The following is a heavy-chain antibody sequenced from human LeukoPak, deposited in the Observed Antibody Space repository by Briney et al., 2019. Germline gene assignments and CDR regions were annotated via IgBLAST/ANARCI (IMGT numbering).Heavy chain of an antibody. CDR3: ARRGKSAFDV. D-gene: IGHD3-16*01. J-gene: IGHJ3*01. V-gene: IGHV5-51*01. CDR2: IHPVDSHT. Sequence: GESLKISCRGSGFSFTSYWIGWVRQMPGKGLEWMGIIHPVDSHTRYSPSFQGQVSISADKSISTAYLQWSSLKASDTAMYYCARRGKSAFDVWGQGTMVTVSS. CDR1: GFSFTSYW.